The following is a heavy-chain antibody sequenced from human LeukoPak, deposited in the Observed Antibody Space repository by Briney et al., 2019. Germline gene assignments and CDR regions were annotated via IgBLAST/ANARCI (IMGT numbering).Heavy chain of an antibody. Sequence: QPGGSLRLSCAAFGFTVSDHYMTWVRQAPGKGLEWVSITYTGGSTYSADSVKDRFTVSRDSSKNTLYLEMNSLRAEDTAIYYCARSALLTADPFDYWGQGTLVTVSS. CDR2: TYTGGST. V-gene: IGHV3-66*01. J-gene: IGHJ4*02. D-gene: IGHD2-2*01. CDR1: GFTVSDHY. CDR3: ARSALLTADPFDY.